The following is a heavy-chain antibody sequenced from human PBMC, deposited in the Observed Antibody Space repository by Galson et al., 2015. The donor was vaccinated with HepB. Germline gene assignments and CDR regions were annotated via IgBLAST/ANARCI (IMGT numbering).Heavy chain of an antibody. D-gene: IGHD2-2*01. V-gene: IGHV1-2*02. CDR1: GYTFTGFY. J-gene: IGHJ4*02. CDR3: ATSGAVGPRQLLPGF. CDR2: INPNSGGT. Sequence: SVKVSCKASGYTFTGFYIHWVRQAPGQGLEWMGWINPNSGGTNYAQKFQGRVTMTRDTSISTAYMELTRLRSDDTTVYYCATSGAVGPRQLLPGFWGQGTLVTVSS.